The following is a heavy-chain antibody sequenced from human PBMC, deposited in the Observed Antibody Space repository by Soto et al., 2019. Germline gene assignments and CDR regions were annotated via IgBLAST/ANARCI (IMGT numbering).Heavy chain of an antibody. CDR2: ISYDGSNK. D-gene: IGHD3-22*01. CDR3: AKGGGDPPTIVVVTPYFDY. J-gene: IGHJ4*02. V-gene: IGHV3-30*18. Sequence: LRLSCAASGLTFSSYGMHWVRQAPGKGLEWVAVISYDGSNKYYADSVKGRFTISRDNSKNTLYLQMNSLRAEDTAVYYCAKGGGDPPTIVVVTPYFDYWGQGTLVTVSS. CDR1: GLTFSSYG.